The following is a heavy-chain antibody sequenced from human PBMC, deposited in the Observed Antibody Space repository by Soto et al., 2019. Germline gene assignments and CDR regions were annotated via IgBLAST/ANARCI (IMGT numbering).Heavy chain of an antibody. V-gene: IGHV1-2*04. CDR2: INPKSGGI. Sequence: QVQLVQSGAEVKKPGASVKVSCKASGYSFTDYHIHWVRQAPGQGLEWLGRINPKSGGISTAQKFPGWVTMTTDTSISTASMELTRLTSDDTAIYYCARGDSTDCSNGVCSFFYNHDMDVWGQGTTVTVSS. CDR3: ARGDSTDCSNGVCSFFYNHDMDV. D-gene: IGHD2-8*01. J-gene: IGHJ6*02. CDR1: GYSFTDYH.